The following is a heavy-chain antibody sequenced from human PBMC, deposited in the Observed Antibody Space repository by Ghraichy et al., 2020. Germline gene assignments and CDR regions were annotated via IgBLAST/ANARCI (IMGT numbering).Heavy chain of an antibody. V-gene: IGHV4-4*07. CDR2: IFTSGST. J-gene: IGHJ6*02. D-gene: IGHD1-14*01. Sequence: SETLSLNCTVSGDSINSYSWSWIRQSAGKGLEWIGRIFTSGSTHYNPCLKSRVTMSADTSENQVSLKLDSVTAADTAVYYCARGHYNSRLYFHNVDIWGQGTSVTVSS. CDR1: GDSINSYS. CDR3: ARGHYNSRLYFHNVDI.